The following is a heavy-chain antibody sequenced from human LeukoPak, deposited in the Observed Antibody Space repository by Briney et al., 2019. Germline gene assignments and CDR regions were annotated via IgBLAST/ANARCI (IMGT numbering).Heavy chain of an antibody. CDR1: GYSISSGYY. J-gene: IGHJ3*02. V-gene: IGHV4-38-2*01. Sequence: SETLSLTCAVSGYSISSGYYWGWIRQPPGKGLEWIGTIYHSGSTYYNSSLKSRVTISVDTSKNQFSLKLSSVTAADTAAYYCARIICSSTRCYRRGTFDIWGQGIMVTVSS. D-gene: IGHD2-2*02. CDR2: IYHSGST. CDR3: ARIICSSTRCYRRGTFDI.